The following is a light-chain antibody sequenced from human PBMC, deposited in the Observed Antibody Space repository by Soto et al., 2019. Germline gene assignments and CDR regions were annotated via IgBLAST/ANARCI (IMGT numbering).Light chain of an antibody. CDR3: QQYSDWWT. V-gene: IGKV3-15*01. J-gene: IGKJ1*01. Sequence: EVVMTQSPATLSVSPGERATLWFRASQSVNIKVAWYQQKPGQAPRLLIYGASSRATGTPDRFSGSGSGTDFTLTISSLQSEDFAVYYCQQYSDWWTLGQGTKVDI. CDR1: QSVNIK. CDR2: GAS.